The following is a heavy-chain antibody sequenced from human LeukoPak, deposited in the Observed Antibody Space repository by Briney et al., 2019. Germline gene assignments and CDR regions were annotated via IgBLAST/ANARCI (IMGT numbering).Heavy chain of an antibody. Sequence: SETLSLTCAVHGGSFSGYYWSWIRQPPGKGLEWIGEINHSGSTNYNPSLKSRVTISVDTSKNQFSLKLSSVTAADTAVYYCARAYTPFYCSGGSCSAYYFDYWGQGTLVTVSS. CDR1: GGSFSGYY. J-gene: IGHJ4*02. CDR2: INHSGST. CDR3: ARAYTPFYCSGGSCSAYYFDY. V-gene: IGHV4-34*01. D-gene: IGHD2-15*01.